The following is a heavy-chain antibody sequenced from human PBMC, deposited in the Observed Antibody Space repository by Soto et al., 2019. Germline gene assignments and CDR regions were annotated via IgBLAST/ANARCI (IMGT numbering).Heavy chain of an antibody. V-gene: IGHV3-13*04. CDR2: IGIVGDT. J-gene: IGHJ4*02. Sequence: PGGSLRLSCAASGFTFSSYDMHWVRQVIGKGLEWVSAIGIVGDTYYSDSVKGRFTISRENAKNSLILQMNSLRAGDTAVYYCARVLHGYSGFEDYFDYWGQGALVTVSS. D-gene: IGHD5-12*01. CDR1: GFTFSSYD. CDR3: ARVLHGYSGFEDYFDY.